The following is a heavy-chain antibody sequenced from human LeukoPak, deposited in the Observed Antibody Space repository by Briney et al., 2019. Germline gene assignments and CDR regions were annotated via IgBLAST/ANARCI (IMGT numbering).Heavy chain of an antibody. V-gene: IGHV3-21*01. J-gene: IGHJ1*01. CDR3: GRLRRDGYSFPDN. CDR1: GFTVSTYD. D-gene: IGHD5-24*01. CDR2: ISSSSSYI. Sequence: PGGSLRLSCAPSGFTVSTYDMSWVRQAPGKGLEWVSSISSSSSYIYYADSVKGRLTISRDNAKNSLYLQMDSLRAEDTAVYYCGRLRRDGYSFPDNWGRKTLVTVSS.